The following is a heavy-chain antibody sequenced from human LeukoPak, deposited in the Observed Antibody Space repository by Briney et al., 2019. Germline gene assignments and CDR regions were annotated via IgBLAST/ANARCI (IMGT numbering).Heavy chain of an antibody. V-gene: IGHV4-4*07. CDR2: IYTGGST. J-gene: IGHJ4*02. CDR1: GGSISSYY. D-gene: IGHD3-22*01. Sequence: SETLSLTCTVSGGSISSYYWSWIRQPAGKGLEWIGRIYTGGSTNYNPSLKSRVTISVDKSKNQFSLKLSSVTAADTAVYYCARETSSGYPYYFDYWGQGTLVTVSS. CDR3: ARETSSGYPYYFDY.